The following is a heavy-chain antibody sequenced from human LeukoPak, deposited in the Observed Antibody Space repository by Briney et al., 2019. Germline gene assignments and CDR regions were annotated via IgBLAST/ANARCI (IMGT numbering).Heavy chain of an antibody. J-gene: IGHJ6*02. V-gene: IGHV3-21*01. CDR2: ISSSSSYI. CDR1: GFTFSSYS. Sequence: GGSLRLSCAASGFTFSSYSMNWVRQAPGKGLEWVSSISSSSSYIYYADSVKGRFTISRDNAKNSLYLQMNSLRAEDTAVYYCARDGEMATIGAMDVWGQGTTVTVSS. CDR3: ARDGEMATIGAMDV. D-gene: IGHD5-24*01.